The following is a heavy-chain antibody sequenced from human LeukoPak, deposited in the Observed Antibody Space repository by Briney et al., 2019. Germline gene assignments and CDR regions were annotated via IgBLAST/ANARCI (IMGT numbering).Heavy chain of an antibody. CDR3: AREKRGYCSSTSCYDNWFDP. CDR2: IWYDGSNK. Sequence: GRSLRLSCAASGFTFSSYGMHWVRQAPGKGLEWVAVIWYDGSNKYYADSVKGRFTISRDNSKNTLYLQMNSLRAEDTAVYYCAREKRGYCSSTSCYDNWFDPWGQGTLVTVSS. CDR1: GFTFSSYG. V-gene: IGHV3-33*01. J-gene: IGHJ5*02. D-gene: IGHD2-2*01.